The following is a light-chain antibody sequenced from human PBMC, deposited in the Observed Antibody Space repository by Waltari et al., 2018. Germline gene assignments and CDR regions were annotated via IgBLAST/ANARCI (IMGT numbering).Light chain of an antibody. CDR3: RQYGSSVMYT. CDR1: QSLTKRY. J-gene: IGKJ2*01. V-gene: IGKV3-20*01. Sequence: VLTQSPGTLSLSPGERATLSCRASQSLTKRYLAWYQQKPGQAPRILIYGATGRAAGIPDMFSGSGSGTDFALTISRLEPDDFAVYYCRQYGSSVMYTFGQGTKLEIK. CDR2: GAT.